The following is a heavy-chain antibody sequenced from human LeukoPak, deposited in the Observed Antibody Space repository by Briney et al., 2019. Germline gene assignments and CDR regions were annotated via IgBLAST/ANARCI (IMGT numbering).Heavy chain of an antibody. V-gene: IGHV3-13*01. Sequence: AGGSLRLSCAASGFTFSSYDMHWVRQATGKGLEWVSAIGTAGDTYYPGSVKGRFTISRENAKNSLYLQMNSLRAGDTAVYYCAREMAVAGQDYFDYWGQGTLVTVSS. D-gene: IGHD6-19*01. CDR2: IGTAGDT. J-gene: IGHJ4*02. CDR1: GFTFSSYD. CDR3: AREMAVAGQDYFDY.